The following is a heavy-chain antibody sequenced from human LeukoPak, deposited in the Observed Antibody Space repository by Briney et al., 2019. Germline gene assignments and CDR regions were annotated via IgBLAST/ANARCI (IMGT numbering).Heavy chain of an antibody. Sequence: ASVKVSCKASGGTFSSYAITWVRQAPGQGHEWMGRIIPILGIANYAQKFQGRVTIIADKSTSTAYMELSSLRSEDTAVYYCARDLYSGHEGNAFDIWGQGTMVTVSS. V-gene: IGHV1-69*04. CDR2: IIPILGIA. D-gene: IGHD5-12*01. CDR1: GGTFSSYA. J-gene: IGHJ3*02. CDR3: ARDLYSGHEGNAFDI.